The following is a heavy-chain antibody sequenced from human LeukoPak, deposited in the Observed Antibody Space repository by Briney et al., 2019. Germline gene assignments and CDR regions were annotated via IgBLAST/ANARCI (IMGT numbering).Heavy chain of an antibody. CDR2: IIPIFGTA. V-gene: IGHV1-69*05. CDR3: TRDESPAYYGDYYYMDV. Sequence: SVKVSCKASGGTFSSYAISWVRQAPGQGLEWMGGIIPIFGTANYAQKFQGRVTITTDESTSTAYMELSSLRSEDTAVYYCTRDESPAYYGDYYYMDVWGKGTTVTVSS. J-gene: IGHJ6*03. D-gene: IGHD3-22*01. CDR1: GGTFSSYA.